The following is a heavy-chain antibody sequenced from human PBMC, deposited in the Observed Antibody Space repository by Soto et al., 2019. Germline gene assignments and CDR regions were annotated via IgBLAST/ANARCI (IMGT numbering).Heavy chain of an antibody. CDR3: ARDLHYGSGSYVWRGWFGP. J-gene: IGHJ5*02. CDR2: ISPIVGTA. V-gene: IGHV1-69*01. Sequence: QVQLVQSGAEGKKPGSSVKVSCKASGGTFSSYAISWVRQAPGQGLEWMGGISPIVGTANYAQKFQGRVTSTADESTNTAYMEMSSLRCEDTAVYYRARDLHYGSGSYVWRGWFGPWGQGTLVTVPS. D-gene: IGHD3-10*01. CDR1: GGTFSSYA.